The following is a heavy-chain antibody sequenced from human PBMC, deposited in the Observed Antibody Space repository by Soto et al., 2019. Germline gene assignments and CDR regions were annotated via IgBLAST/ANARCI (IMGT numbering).Heavy chain of an antibody. V-gene: IGHV3-33*01. D-gene: IGHD2-15*01. J-gene: IGHJ6*02. CDR1: GFTFSSYG. CDR3: ARDGGGYCSGGSCSKDNYYYYGMDV. CDR2: IWYDGSNK. Sequence: PGGSLRLSCAASGFTFSSYGMHWVRQAPGKGLEWVAVIWYDGSNKYYADSVKGRFTISRDNSKNTLYLQMNSLRAEDTAVYYCARDGGGYCSGGSCSKDNYYYYGMDVWGQGTTVTVSS.